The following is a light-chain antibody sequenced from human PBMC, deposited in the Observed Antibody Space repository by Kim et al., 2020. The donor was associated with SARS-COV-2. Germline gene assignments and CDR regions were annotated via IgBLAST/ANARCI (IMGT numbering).Light chain of an antibody. Sequence: EIVMTQSPATLSVSPGERATLSCRASQSVSSNLPWYQQKPGQAPRLLIYGASTRATGIPARFSGSGSGTEFTLTISSLQSEDFAVYYCQQYNNWPPLTFGGGTKVDIK. CDR1: QSVSSN. J-gene: IGKJ4*01. CDR2: GAS. V-gene: IGKV3-15*01. CDR3: QQYNNWPPLT.